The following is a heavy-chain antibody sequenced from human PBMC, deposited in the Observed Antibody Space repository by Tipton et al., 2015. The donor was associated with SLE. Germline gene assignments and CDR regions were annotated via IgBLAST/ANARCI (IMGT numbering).Heavy chain of an antibody. J-gene: IGHJ3*02. CDR3: ARGNTAMAKLSFHDAFDI. D-gene: IGHD5-18*01. CDR1: GGSISSGGYY. Sequence: TLSLTCTVSGGSISSGGYYWSWIRQHPGKGLEWIGYIYYSGSTYYNPSLKSRVTISVDTSKNQFSLKLSSVTAADTAVYYCARGNTAMAKLSFHDAFDIWGQGTMVTVSS. CDR2: IYYSGST. V-gene: IGHV4-31*03.